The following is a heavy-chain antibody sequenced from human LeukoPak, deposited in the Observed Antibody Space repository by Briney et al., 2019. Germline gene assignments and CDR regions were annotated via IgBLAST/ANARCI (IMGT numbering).Heavy chain of an antibody. J-gene: IGHJ4*02. CDR3: ARGSQYYYDSTGYYSHDY. V-gene: IGHV4-34*01. Sequence: SETLSLTCAVYGGSFSGHYWSWIRQPPGKGLEWIAEINHSGSTNYNPSLKSRVTISVDTSKNQFSLKLNSVTAADTAVYYCARGSQYYYDSTGYYSHDYWGQGTLVTVSS. CDR2: INHSGST. D-gene: IGHD3-22*01. CDR1: GGSFSGHY.